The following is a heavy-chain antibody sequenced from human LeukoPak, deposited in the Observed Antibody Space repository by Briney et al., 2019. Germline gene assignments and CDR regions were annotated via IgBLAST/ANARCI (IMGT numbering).Heavy chain of an antibody. J-gene: IGHJ4*02. Sequence: EDSVKVSCKTSGYIFNTYGISWVRQAPGQGLEWMAWIRGNNDNTKYAQKFQGRVTLTTDTSTSTAYMELRGLTSDDMAVYYCVRDSAYSPDYWGQGSLVTVSP. D-gene: IGHD5-12*01. CDR1: GYIFNTYG. V-gene: IGHV1-18*03. CDR3: VRDSAYSPDY. CDR2: IRGNNDNT.